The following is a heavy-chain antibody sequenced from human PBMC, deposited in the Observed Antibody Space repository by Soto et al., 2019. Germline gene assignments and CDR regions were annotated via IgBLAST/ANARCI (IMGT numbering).Heavy chain of an antibody. CDR2: IWYDGSNK. CDR1: GFTFSSYG. V-gene: IGHV3-33*08. CDR3: AREGLKYSSGWYTGMDV. D-gene: IGHD6-19*01. Sequence: GGSLRLSCAASGFTFSSYGMHWVRQAPGKGLEWVAVIWYDGSNKYYADSVKGRFTISRDNSKNTLYLQMNSLRAEDTAVYYCAREGLKYSSGWYTGMDVWGQGTTVTVSS. J-gene: IGHJ6*02.